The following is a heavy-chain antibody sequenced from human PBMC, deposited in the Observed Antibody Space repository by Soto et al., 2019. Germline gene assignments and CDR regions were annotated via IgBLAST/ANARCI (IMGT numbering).Heavy chain of an antibody. CDR2: IIPILGIA. V-gene: IGHV1-69*02. D-gene: IGHD6-13*01. Sequence: SVNDSCKGSGATFSSYTISWVRQAPGQGLEWMGRIIPILGIANYAQKFQGRVTITADKSTSTAYMELSSLRSEDTAVYYCARGDSSSSARYMDVWG. CDR3: ARGDSSSSARYMDV. J-gene: IGHJ6*03. CDR1: GATFSSYT.